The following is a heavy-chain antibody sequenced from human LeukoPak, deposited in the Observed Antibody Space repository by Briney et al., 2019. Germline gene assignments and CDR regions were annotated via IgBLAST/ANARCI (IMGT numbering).Heavy chain of an antibody. Sequence: GGSLRLSCAASGFTFSNYGMHWVRQAPGKGLEWVAVIWYDGSNKYYADSVKGRFTISRDNSKNTLYLQMNSLRAEDTAVYCCARDSGDFWSGYYGRYFDYWGQGTLVTVSS. CDR2: IWYDGSNK. J-gene: IGHJ4*02. CDR3: ARDSGDFWSGYYGRYFDY. CDR1: GFTFSNYG. D-gene: IGHD3-3*01. V-gene: IGHV3-33*01.